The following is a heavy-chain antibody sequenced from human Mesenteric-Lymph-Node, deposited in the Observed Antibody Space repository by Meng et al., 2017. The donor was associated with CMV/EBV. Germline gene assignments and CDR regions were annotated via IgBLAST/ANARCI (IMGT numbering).Heavy chain of an antibody. V-gene: IGHV3-48*04. CDR2: ISSSSSTI. D-gene: IGHD1-14*01. J-gene: IGHJ4*02. CDR1: GFTSSSYS. CDR3: ASTRRGGTFDY. Sequence: GGSLRLSCAASGFTSSSYSMNWVRQAPGKGLEWVSYISSSSSTIYYADSVKGRFTISRDNAKNSLYLQMNSLRAEDTAVYYCASTRRGGTFDYWGQGTLVTVSS.